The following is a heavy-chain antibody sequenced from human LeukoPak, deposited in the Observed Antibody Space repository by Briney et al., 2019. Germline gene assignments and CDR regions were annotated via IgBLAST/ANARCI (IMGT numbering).Heavy chain of an antibody. CDR1: GFTFSSYW. D-gene: IGHD3-3*01. V-gene: IGHV3-74*01. J-gene: IGHJ4*02. CDR3: ARLYYDFWSGYYLNDY. Sequence: PGGSLRLSCAASGFTFSSYWMHWVRQAPGKGLVWVSRINSDGSSTSYADSVKGRFTISRDNAKNSLYLQMNSLRAEDTAVYYCARLYYDFWSGYYLNDYWGQGTLVTVSS. CDR2: INSDGSST.